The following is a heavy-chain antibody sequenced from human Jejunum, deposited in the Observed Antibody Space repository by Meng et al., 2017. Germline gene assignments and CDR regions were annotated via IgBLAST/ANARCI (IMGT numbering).Heavy chain of an antibody. V-gene: IGHV4-31*03. J-gene: IGHJ4*02. CDR2: IHKSGNT. CDR3: ARETVVTTRFYDY. Sequence: QAHRQEPGPGRVKPSQTLSLTCTVSGASISSDSQYWTWIRQHPGKGLEWIGYIHKSGNTYYSPSLESRISMAVDTSKNQFSLKLNSVTAADTAVYYCARETVVTTRFYDYWGQGTLVTVSS. D-gene: IGHD4-17*01. CDR1: GASISSDSQY.